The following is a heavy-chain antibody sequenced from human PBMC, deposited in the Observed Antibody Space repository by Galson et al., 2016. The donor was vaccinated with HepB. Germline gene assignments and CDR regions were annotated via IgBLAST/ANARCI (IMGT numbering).Heavy chain of an antibody. CDR2: INHSGST. D-gene: IGHD3-22*01. V-gene: IGHV4-34*01. CDR3: ARGIVVVIFNPPDY. CDR1: GGSFSDYY. Sequence: SETLSLTCAVYGGSFSDYYWSWIRQPPRKGLEWIGEINHSGSTYYTPSLKSRVTISVDTSKNQFSLKLSSVTAADTAVYYCARGIVVVIFNPPDYWGQGTLVTVSS. J-gene: IGHJ4*02.